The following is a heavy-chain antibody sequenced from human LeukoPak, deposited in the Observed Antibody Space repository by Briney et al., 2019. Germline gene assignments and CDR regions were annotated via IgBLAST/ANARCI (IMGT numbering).Heavy chain of an antibody. Sequence: GASVKVSCKTSGYTFTGYDINWVRQAPGQGLEWMGWMKSNSGDTHFAQKFQGRVTMTRNTSISTAFMELSSLRSEDTAVYYCARGEYSSSRYPFDYWGQGSLVTVSS. CDR1: GYTFTGYD. V-gene: IGHV1-8*01. CDR2: MKSNSGDT. J-gene: IGHJ4*02. D-gene: IGHD6-13*01. CDR3: ARGEYSSSRYPFDY.